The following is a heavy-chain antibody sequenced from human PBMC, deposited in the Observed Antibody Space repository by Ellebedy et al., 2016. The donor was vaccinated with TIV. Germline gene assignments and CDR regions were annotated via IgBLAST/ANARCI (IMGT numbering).Heavy chain of an antibody. CDR3: ARDKYGNYDFWSGDYYYYYMDV. Sequence: GGSLRLSXAASGFTFSSYWMSWVRQAPGKGLEWVANIKQDGSEKYYVDSVKGRFTISRDNAKNSLYLQMNSLRAEDTAVYYCARDKYGNYDFWSGDYYYYYMDVWGKGTTVTVSS. V-gene: IGHV3-7*01. J-gene: IGHJ6*03. CDR2: IKQDGSEK. D-gene: IGHD3-3*01. CDR1: GFTFSSYW.